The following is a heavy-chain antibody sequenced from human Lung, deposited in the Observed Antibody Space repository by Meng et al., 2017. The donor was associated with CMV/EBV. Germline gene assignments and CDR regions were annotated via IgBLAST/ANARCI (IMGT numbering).Heavy chain of an antibody. V-gene: IGHV1-69*05. CDR3: ASKAGVVPAAIPVYYYYGMDV. J-gene: IGHJ6*02. D-gene: IGHD2-2*02. Sequence: SVKVSXKASGYTFTGYYMHWVRQAPGQGLEWMGGIIPIFGTANYAQKFQGRVTITTDESTSTAYMELSSLRSEDTAVYYCASKAGVVPAAIPVYYYYGMDVWGPGXTVTVSS. CDR2: IIPIFGTA. CDR1: GYTFTGYY.